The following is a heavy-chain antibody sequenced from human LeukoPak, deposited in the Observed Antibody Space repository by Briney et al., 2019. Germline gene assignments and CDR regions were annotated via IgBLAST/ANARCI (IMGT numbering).Heavy chain of an antibody. D-gene: IGHD3-10*01. J-gene: IGHJ4*02. V-gene: IGHV4-59*12. Sequence: PSETLSFTCTVSGGSISSYYWSWIRQPPGKGLEWIGYIYYSGSTNYNPSLKSRVTISVDTSKNQFSLKPSSVTAADTAVYYCARGPTYYFGRRLSRWGQGTLVTVSS. CDR1: GGSISSYY. CDR3: ARGPTYYFGRRLSR. CDR2: IYYSGST.